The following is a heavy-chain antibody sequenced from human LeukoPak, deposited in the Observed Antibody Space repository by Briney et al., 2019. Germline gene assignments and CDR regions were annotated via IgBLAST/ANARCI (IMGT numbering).Heavy chain of an antibody. CDR2: IWFDGSNK. J-gene: IGHJ6*02. Sequence: PGRSLRLSCAASGFTFSSYGFHWVRQTPGKGLECVAVIWFDGSNKYYADSVKGRFTISRDNSKNTVYLQMNSLRAEDTAVYYCARGTTSAPGMDVWGQGTTVTVSS. D-gene: IGHD2/OR15-2a*01. V-gene: IGHV3-33*01. CDR3: ARGTTSAPGMDV. CDR1: GFTFSSYG.